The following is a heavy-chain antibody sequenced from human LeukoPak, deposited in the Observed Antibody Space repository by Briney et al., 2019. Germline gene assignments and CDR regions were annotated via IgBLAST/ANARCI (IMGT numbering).Heavy chain of an antibody. J-gene: IGHJ5*02. CDR2: IHKDGSEK. CDR3: VRGSSGTVVRGVAWAWFDP. V-gene: IGHV3-7*05. CDR1: GFTFRNYW. D-gene: IGHD3-10*01. Sequence: GGSLRLSCVASGFTFRNYWMTWVRQAPGKGLEWVANIHKDGSEKYFVASVRGRFTSSRDNAKDSLYLQMSSLRAEDTDVYYCVRGSSGTVVRGVAWAWFDPWGQGTLVTVSS.